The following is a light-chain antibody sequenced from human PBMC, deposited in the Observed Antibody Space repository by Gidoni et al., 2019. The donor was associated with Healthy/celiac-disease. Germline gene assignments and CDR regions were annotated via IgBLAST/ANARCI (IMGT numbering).Light chain of an antibody. CDR1: KSVLYSSNNKNY. CDR3: QQYYSTPRT. J-gene: IGKJ2*01. CDR2: WAY. Sequence: DIVMTQSPDSLAVSLGERATINCKSSKSVLYSSNNKNYLAWYQQKPGQPTKLLIYWAYTRESGVPDRCSGSGSGTDFTLTISSLQAEDVAVYYCQQYYSTPRTFXXXTKLEIK. V-gene: IGKV4-1*01.